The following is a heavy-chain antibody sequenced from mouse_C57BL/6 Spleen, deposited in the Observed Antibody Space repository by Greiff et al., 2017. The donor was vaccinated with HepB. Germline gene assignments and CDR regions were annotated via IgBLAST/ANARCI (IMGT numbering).Heavy chain of an antibody. CDR1: GYTFTSYW. CDR2: IHPNSGST. Sequence: QVQLQQPGAELVKPGASVKLSCKASGYTFTSYWMHWVKQRPGQGLEWIGMIHPNSGSTNYNEKFKSKATLTVDKSSSTAYMQLSSLTSEDSAVYYCARLEGYDLHWYFDVWGTGTTVTVSS. V-gene: IGHV1-64*01. J-gene: IGHJ1*03. D-gene: IGHD2-2*01. CDR3: ARLEGYDLHWYFDV.